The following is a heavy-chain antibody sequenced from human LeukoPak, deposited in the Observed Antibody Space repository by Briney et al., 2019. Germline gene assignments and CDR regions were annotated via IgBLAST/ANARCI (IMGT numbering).Heavy chain of an antibody. D-gene: IGHD6-6*01. CDR1: GYTCTGYY. CDR2: INPNSGGT. Sequence: ASVKVSCKASGYTCTGYYMHWVRQAPGQGLEWMGWINPNSGGTNYAQKFQGRVTMTRDTSISTAYMELSRLRSDDTAVYYCARVTIFMAARPESDYYYGMDVWGQGTTVTVSS. V-gene: IGHV1-2*02. CDR3: ARVTIFMAARPESDYYYGMDV. J-gene: IGHJ6*02.